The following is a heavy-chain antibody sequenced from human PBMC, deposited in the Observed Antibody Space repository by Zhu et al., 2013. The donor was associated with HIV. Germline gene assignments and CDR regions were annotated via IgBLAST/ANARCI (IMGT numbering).Heavy chain of an antibody. Sequence: QVQLVQSGAEVKKPGASVKVPCKASGYTFTSYAMHWVRQAPGQRLEWMGWINAGNGNTKYSQKFQGRVTITRGTSASTAYMELSSLRSEDTAVYYCAGSTFYYDTSGIGYWGQGTLVTVSS. V-gene: IGHV1-3*01. CDR3: AGSTFYYDTSGIGY. J-gene: IGHJ4*02. CDR2: INAGNGNT. CDR1: GYTFTSYA. D-gene: IGHD3-22*01.